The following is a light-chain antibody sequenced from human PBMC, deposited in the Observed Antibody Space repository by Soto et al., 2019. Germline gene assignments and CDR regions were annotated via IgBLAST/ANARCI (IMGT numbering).Light chain of an antibody. J-gene: IGKJ4*01. Sequence: DIKMNQSPSSLSANVGDRVTITCRASQSIVTYLNWYLQKPGKAPKLLIYAASNLQSGVPSRFSGSGSGTDFTLTISSLQPEDCATYYCQQTYSNRLSFGGGSIVDVK. CDR3: QQTYSNRLS. CDR2: AAS. CDR1: QSIVTY. V-gene: IGKV1-39*01.